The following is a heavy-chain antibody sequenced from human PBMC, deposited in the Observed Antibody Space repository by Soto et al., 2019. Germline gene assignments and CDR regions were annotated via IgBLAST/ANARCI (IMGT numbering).Heavy chain of an antibody. J-gene: IGHJ4*02. CDR2: ISPSSTYI. D-gene: IGHD2-15*01. V-gene: IGHV3-21*04. CDR3: ATDTGDIEVVPATT. Sequence: GSLRLSCAASGLNFEKCSMNWVRQPPGKGPEWLASISPSSTYIRYADSVKGRFTISRDNARNSLSLQMMNLRADDTAIYYCATDTGDIEVVPATTWGQGTLVTVSS. CDR1: GLNFEKCS.